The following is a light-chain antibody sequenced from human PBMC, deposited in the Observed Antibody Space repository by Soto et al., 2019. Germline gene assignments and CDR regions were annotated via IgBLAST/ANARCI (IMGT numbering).Light chain of an antibody. CDR2: EAS. J-gene: IGLJ1*01. V-gene: IGLV2-18*01. CDR3: SLYTSENTYV. CDR1: STDFVSYNR. Sequence: QSVLTQPPSVSGSPGQLVTISCTGTSTDFVSYNRVSWYQQPPGTAPKLIIYEASSRPSGVPDRFSGSKSGNTASLTISGLQAADEADYYCSLYTSENTYVFGTGTKVTVL.